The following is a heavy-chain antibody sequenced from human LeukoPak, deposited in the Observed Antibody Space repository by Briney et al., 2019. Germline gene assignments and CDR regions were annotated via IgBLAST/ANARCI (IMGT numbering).Heavy chain of an antibody. D-gene: IGHD4/OR15-4a*01. CDR3: ARRAGAYSHPFDY. J-gene: IGHJ4*02. Sequence: GGSLRLSCAASGFTFSSYGMSWVRQAPGKGLEWVSAISGSGGSTYYADSVKGRFTISRDNSKNTLYLQMNSLRAEDTAVYYCARRAGAYSHPFDYWGQGTLVTVSS. CDR1: GFTFSSYG. CDR2: ISGSGGST. V-gene: IGHV3-23*01.